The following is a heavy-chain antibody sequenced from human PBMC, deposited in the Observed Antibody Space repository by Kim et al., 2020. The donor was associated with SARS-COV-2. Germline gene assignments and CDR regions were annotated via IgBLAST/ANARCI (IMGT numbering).Heavy chain of an antibody. CDR1: GDILKNYP. V-gene: IGHV1-69*11. D-gene: IGHD6-13*01. CDR3: ARGSIAAAGYLFDY. Sequence: ASVKVSCQASGDILKNYPITWVRQAPGQGLEWMGTILPILGTANYAHKFQGRVTITADESTSTAYMELSSLRSEDTAVYYCARGSIAAAGYLFDYWGQGTLVTVSS. CDR2: ILPILGTA. J-gene: IGHJ4*02.